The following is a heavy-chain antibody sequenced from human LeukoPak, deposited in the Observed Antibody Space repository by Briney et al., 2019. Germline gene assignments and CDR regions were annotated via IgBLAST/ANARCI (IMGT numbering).Heavy chain of an antibody. D-gene: IGHD6-13*01. J-gene: IGHJ4*02. Sequence: ASVKVSCKVSGYTLTELSMHWVRQAPGKGLEWMAGFDPEDGETIYAQKFQGRVTMTEDTSTDTAYMELSSLRSEDTAVYYCATTFPGIAKYYFDYWGQGTLVTVSS. CDR3: ATTFPGIAKYYFDY. V-gene: IGHV1-24*01. CDR2: FDPEDGET. CDR1: GYTLTELS.